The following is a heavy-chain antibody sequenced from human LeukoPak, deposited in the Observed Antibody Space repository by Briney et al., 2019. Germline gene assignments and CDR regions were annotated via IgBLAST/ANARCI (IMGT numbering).Heavy chain of an antibody. CDR2: ISAHNCNT. J-gene: IGHJ4*02. V-gene: IGHV1-18*01. D-gene: IGHD4-23*01. Sequence: GASVKVSCKASGYTFSIYGFSWVRQAPGQGLEWMGWISAHNCNTNYAQKFQGRVTMTTDTSTSTAHLELRSLRSDDTAVYYCARQGYSGHSQGAADYWGQGTLLTVSS. CDR3: ARQGYSGHSQGAADY. CDR1: GYTFSIYG.